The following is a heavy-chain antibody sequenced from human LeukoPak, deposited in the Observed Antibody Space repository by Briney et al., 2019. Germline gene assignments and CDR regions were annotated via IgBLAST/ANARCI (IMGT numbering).Heavy chain of an antibody. CDR1: GFTFSNYE. V-gene: IGHV3-48*03. CDR2: ISSGGNSI. Sequence: GGSLRLSCAASGFTFSNYEMNWVRQAPGKGLEWVAYISSGGNSIHYADSVKGRFTISRDNAKHSLYLQINSLRAEDTAVYYCARVSANYFDYWGQGTLVTVSS. D-gene: IGHD2-8*01. CDR3: ARVSANYFDY. J-gene: IGHJ4*02.